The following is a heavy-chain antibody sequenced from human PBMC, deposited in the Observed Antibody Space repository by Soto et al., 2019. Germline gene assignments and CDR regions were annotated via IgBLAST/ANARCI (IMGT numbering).Heavy chain of an antibody. CDR2: MYWNDVQ. Sequence: QITLKESGPTLVKPTQTLTLTCTFSGFSLTRGVVGVAWIRQPPGEALEWLALMYWNDVQYYNPSLKNTLTITRDTSKNQVVLTMTNMDPVDTATYYCAHRLPGPSGYDVWGQGTTVTVSS. CDR3: AHRLPGPSGYDV. V-gene: IGHV2-5*01. D-gene: IGHD6-13*01. J-gene: IGHJ6*02. CDR1: GFSLTRGVVG.